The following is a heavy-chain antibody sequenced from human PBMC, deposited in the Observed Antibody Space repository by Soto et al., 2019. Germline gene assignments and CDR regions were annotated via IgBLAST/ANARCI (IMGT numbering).Heavy chain of an antibody. J-gene: IGHJ3*02. CDR3: TTQYSSGWYVAFDI. V-gene: IGHV3-15*01. D-gene: IGHD6-19*01. Sequence: EVQLVESGGGLVKPGGSLRLSCAASGFTFSNAWMSWFRQAPGKGLEWVGRIKSKTDGGTTDYAAPVKGRFTISRDDSNNTLYLQMNSLKTEDTAVYYCTTQYSSGWYVAFDIWGQGTMVTVSS. CDR2: IKSKTDGGTT. CDR1: GFTFSNAW.